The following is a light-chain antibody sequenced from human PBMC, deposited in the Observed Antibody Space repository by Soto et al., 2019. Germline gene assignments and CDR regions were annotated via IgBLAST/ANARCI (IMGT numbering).Light chain of an antibody. V-gene: IGKV3-15*01. CDR1: QSVSRN. J-gene: IGKJ3*01. CDR2: GAS. CDR3: QEYEKLFS. Sequence: EIVMTQSPATLSVSPGERATLSCRASQSVSRNLAWYQEKPGQAPRLLIYGASTRATVIPARFSGGGSGTEFTLTISSLQSEDFATYYCQEYEKLFSFGPGTKVDFK.